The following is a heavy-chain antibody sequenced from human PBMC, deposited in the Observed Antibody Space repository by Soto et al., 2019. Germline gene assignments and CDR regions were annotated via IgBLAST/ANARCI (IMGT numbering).Heavy chain of an antibody. CDR1: GFTFSGFD. CDR3: ARGQEVGAHFFDS. J-gene: IGHJ4*02. D-gene: IGHD2-15*01. V-gene: IGHV3-13*01. CDR2: IGTAGDT. Sequence: EVQLVESGGNLVQPGGSLRLSCEASGFTFSGFDMHWVRQPTGKGLEWVSTIGTAGDTYYAVSVKGRFTISRDNAKNSLSLKMNSLGAGDTAVYFCARGQEVGAHFFDSWGQGTQVTVSS.